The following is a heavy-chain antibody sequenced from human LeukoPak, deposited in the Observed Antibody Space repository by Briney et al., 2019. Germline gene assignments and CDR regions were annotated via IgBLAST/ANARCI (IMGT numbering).Heavy chain of an antibody. CDR1: GFSISSGYY. Sequence: SETLSLTCTVSGFSISSGYYWGWIRQPPGKGLEWIGSIHHSGSPYYKSSLKSRVTISLDMSRNQFSLKLNSVTASDTAVYYCARQVGGMTTVTADFDYWGQGTQVTVSS. J-gene: IGHJ4*02. CDR2: IHHSGSP. V-gene: IGHV4-38-2*02. CDR3: ARQVGGMTTVTADFDY. D-gene: IGHD4-17*01.